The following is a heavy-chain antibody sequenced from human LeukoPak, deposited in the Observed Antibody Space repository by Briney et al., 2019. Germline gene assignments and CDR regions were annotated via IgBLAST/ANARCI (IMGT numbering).Heavy chain of an antibody. CDR1: GFTFDDYG. CDR3: TTAFEYSSSWYAFDI. J-gene: IGHJ3*02. V-gene: IGHV3-15*01. Sequence: GGSLRLSCAASGFTFDDYGMSWVRQAPGKGLEWVGRIKSKTDGGTTDYAAPVKGRFTISRDDSKNTLYLQMNSLKTEDTAVYHCTTAFEYSSSWYAFDIWGQGTMVTVSS. CDR2: IKSKTDGGTT. D-gene: IGHD6-13*01.